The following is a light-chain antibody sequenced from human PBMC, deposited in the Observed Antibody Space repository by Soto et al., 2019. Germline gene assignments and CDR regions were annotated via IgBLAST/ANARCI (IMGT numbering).Light chain of an antibody. CDR3: HQRQSWPRT. Sequence: GDRVTITCRASQGISSALAWYQQKPGKAPKLLIYDASSLESGVPSRFSGSGSGTDFTLTISSLQPEDFAVYYCHQRQSWPRTFGQGTKVDIK. J-gene: IGKJ1*01. CDR2: DAS. V-gene: IGKV1-13*02. CDR1: QGISSA.